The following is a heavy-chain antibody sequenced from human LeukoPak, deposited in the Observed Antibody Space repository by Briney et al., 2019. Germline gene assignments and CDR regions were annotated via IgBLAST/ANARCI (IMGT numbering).Heavy chain of an antibody. D-gene: IGHD6-19*01. V-gene: IGHV3-53*01. J-gene: IGHJ4*02. CDR3: ARDGRSYSSGFYFAL. CDR2: IYSGGST. Sequence: GGSLRLSCAVSGFTVNVNYMSWVRQAPGKGLEWVSVIYSGGSTYYADSVKGRFTISRDNSKNTLYLQMNSLRAEDTAVYYCARDGRSYSSGFYFALWGQGIPVTVSS. CDR1: GFTVNVNY.